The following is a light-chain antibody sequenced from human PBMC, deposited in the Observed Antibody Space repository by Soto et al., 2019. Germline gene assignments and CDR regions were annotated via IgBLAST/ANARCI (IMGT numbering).Light chain of an antibody. V-gene: IGLV1-44*01. J-gene: IGLJ1*01. CDR1: SSNIGGNP. CDR3: ASWDDSLDGYV. Sequence: QSVLTQPSSASGTPGQRVTISCSGSSSNIGGNPVNWYQQLPGTAPKLLIYSKNQRPSGVPDRFSGSKSGTSASLAISGLQSDDAADYYCASWDDSLDGYVFGTGTKLTVL. CDR2: SKN.